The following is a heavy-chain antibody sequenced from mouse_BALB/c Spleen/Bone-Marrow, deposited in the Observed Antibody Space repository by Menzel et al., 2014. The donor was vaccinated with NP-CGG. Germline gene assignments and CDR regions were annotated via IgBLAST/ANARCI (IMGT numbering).Heavy chain of an antibody. V-gene: IGHV5-4*02. CDR2: ISDGGSYT. J-gene: IGHJ2*01. Sequence: EVQVVESGGGLVKPGGSLKLSCAASGFTFSDYYMYWVRQTPEKRLEWVATISDGGSYTYYPDSVKGRFAISRDNAKNNLYLQMNSLKSEDTAMYYCARVSYDYFDYWGQGTTLTVSS. D-gene: IGHD2-4*01. CDR1: GFTFSDYY. CDR3: ARVSYDYFDY.